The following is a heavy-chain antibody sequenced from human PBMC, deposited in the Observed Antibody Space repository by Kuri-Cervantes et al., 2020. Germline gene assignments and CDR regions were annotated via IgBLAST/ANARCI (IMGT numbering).Heavy chain of an antibody. D-gene: IGHD4-17*01. J-gene: IGHJ3*02. CDR1: GYTFTGYY. Sequence: ASVKVSCKASGYTFTGYYMHWVRQAPGQGLEWMGWINPNSGGTNYAQKFQGWVTMTRDTSISTAYMELSRLRSDDTAVYYCARATNLTTVTANDAFDIWGQGTMVT. CDR2: INPNSGGT. V-gene: IGHV1-2*04. CDR3: ARATNLTTVTANDAFDI.